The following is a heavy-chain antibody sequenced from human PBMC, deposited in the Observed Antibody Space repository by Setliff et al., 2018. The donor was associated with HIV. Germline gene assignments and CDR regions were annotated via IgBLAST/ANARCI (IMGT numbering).Heavy chain of an antibody. J-gene: IGHJ1*01. CDR3: AKDGSGWSQH. D-gene: IGHD6-19*01. CDR1: GFTFSSYW. V-gene: IGHV3-7*01. CDR2: INQDGSEK. Sequence: LSLSCTASGFTFSSYWMTWVRQAPGKGLEWVANINQDGSEKYSVDSVKGRFTVSRDNAKNSLYLQMNSLRAEDTAVYYCAKDGSGWSQHWGQGTLVTVSS.